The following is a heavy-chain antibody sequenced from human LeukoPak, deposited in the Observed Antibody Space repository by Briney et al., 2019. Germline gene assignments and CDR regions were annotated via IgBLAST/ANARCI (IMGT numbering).Heavy chain of an antibody. J-gene: IGHJ6*02. CDR1: GGSFSGYY. D-gene: IGHD3-22*01. Sequence: PSETLSLTCAVYGGSFSGYYWSWIRQPPGKGLEWIGEINHSGSTNYNPSLKSRVTISVDTSKNQFSLKLSSVTAADTAVYYCARDRTYYYDSSGFGSYYYYGMDVWGQGTTVTVSS. CDR2: INHSGST. V-gene: IGHV4-34*09. CDR3: ARDRTYYYDSSGFGSYYYYGMDV.